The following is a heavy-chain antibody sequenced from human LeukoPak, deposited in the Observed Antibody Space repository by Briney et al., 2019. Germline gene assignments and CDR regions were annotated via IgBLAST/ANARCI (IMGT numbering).Heavy chain of an antibody. CDR1: GFTFSSYN. D-gene: IGHD2-15*01. V-gene: IGHV3-48*02. Sequence: SGGSLRLSCAASGFTFSSYNMNWVRQAPGKGLEWVSYISSSASTIYYADSVKGRFTISRDNAKNSLYLQMNSLRDEDTAVYYCARADCSGGSCYSGYWGQGTLVTVSS. CDR2: ISSSASTI. CDR3: ARADCSGGSCYSGY. J-gene: IGHJ4*02.